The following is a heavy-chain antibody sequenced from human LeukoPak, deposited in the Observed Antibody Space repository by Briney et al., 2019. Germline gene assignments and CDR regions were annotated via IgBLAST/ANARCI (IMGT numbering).Heavy chain of an antibody. V-gene: IGHV3-66*02. CDR2: IYSGGST. D-gene: IGHD6-19*01. J-gene: IGHJ4*02. CDR3: ARANIAVAGFDY. Sequence: GGSLRLSCAASGFTVSSNYMSWVRRAPGKGLEWVSVIYSGGSTYYADSVKGRFTISRDNSKNTLYLQMNSLRAEDTAVYYCARANIAVAGFDYWGQGTLVTVSS. CDR1: GFTVSSNY.